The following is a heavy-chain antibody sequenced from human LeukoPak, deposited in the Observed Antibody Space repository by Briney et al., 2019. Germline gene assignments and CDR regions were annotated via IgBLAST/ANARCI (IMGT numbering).Heavy chain of an antibody. CDR3: AKLYNWNDQEEDDY. J-gene: IGHJ4*02. CDR2: IRYDGSNK. CDR1: GFTFSSYG. Sequence: PGGSLRLSCAASGFTFSSYGMHWVRQAPGKGLEWVAFIRYDGSNKYYADSVKGRFTISRDNSKNTLYLQMNSLRAEDTAVYYCAKLYNWNDQEEDDYWGQGTLVTVSS. V-gene: IGHV3-30*02. D-gene: IGHD1-1*01.